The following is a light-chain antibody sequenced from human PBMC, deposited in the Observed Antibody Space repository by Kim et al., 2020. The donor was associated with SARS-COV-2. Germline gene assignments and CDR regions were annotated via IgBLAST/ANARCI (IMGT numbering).Light chain of an antibody. J-gene: IGLJ2*01. CDR2: RNN. CDR1: RSNIGSNY. Sequence: GQRGTVACSGSRSNIGSNYVYWYQQLPGTAPKLLIYRNNQRPSGVPDRFSGSKSGTSASLAISGLRSEDEADYYCASWDDSLSGRVFGGGTQLTVL. CDR3: ASWDDSLSGRV. V-gene: IGLV1-47*01.